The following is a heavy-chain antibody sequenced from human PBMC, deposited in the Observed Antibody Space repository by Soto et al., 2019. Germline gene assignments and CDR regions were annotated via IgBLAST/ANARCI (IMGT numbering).Heavy chain of an antibody. V-gene: IGHV4-59*01. CDR1: AGSLSKYC. CDR2: VYFNGNT. D-gene: IGHD3-16*01. Sequence: PXETLSLPCTVAAGSLSKYCWTWIRQPPGKGLDWIGYVYFNGNTNYNPSLKRRVSISIDTSKNQISLTLNSVTAADTAVYYCASVTFGGVVLAHWGQGNLVTVSS. J-gene: IGHJ4*02. CDR3: ASVTFGGVVLAH.